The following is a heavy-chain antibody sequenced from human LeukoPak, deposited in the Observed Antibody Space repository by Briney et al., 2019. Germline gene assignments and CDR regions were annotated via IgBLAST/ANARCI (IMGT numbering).Heavy chain of an antibody. Sequence: GGSLRLSCAASGFTFSSYGMSWVRQAPGKGLEWVSAISGSGGSTYYADSVKGRFTISRDNSKNTLYLQMNSLRAEDTAVYYCAKYRGIVVVVAATPFDYWGQGTLVTVS. CDR1: GFTFSSYG. D-gene: IGHD2-15*01. V-gene: IGHV3-23*01. CDR2: ISGSGGST. J-gene: IGHJ4*02. CDR3: AKYRGIVVVVAATPFDY.